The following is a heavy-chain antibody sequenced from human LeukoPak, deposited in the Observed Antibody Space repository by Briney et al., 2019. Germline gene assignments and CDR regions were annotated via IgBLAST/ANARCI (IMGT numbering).Heavy chain of an antibody. CDR3: ARDMEYSSSGENWFDP. CDR1: GYSISSGYY. CDR2: IYHSGST. J-gene: IGHJ5*02. D-gene: IGHD6-6*01. Sequence: SETLSLTCTVSGYSISSGYYWGWIRQPPGKGLEWIGSIYHSGSTYYNPSLKSRVTISVDTSKNQFSLKLSSVTAADTAVYYCARDMEYSSSGENWFDPWGQGTLVTVSS. V-gene: IGHV4-38-2*02.